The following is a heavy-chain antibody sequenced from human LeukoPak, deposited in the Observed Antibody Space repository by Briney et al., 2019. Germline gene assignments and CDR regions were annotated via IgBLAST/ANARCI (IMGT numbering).Heavy chain of an antibody. Sequence: KSSETLSLTCNVSGGSISHYYWSWIRQHPGKGLEWIGRLSYSGSTNYNPSLKSRVSISRDTSKNEFSLTLSSVTAADTAIYYCARAIYGDYDGQRFDYWGPVTLVTVSS. D-gene: IGHD4-17*01. CDR3: ARAIYGDYDGQRFDY. V-gene: IGHV4-59*08. J-gene: IGHJ4*02. CDR2: LSYSGST. CDR1: GGSISHYY.